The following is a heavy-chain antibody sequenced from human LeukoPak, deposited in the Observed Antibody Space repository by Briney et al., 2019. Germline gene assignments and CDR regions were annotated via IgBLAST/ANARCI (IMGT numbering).Heavy chain of an antibody. Sequence: GGSLRLSCAASGFTFSDYYMSWTRQAPGKGLEWVSYISSSGSTIYYADSVKGRFTISRDNAKNSLYLQMNSLRAEDTAVYYCARDHLIAVAGTSDYFDYWGQGTLVTVSS. V-gene: IGHV3-11*01. J-gene: IGHJ4*02. CDR3: ARDHLIAVAGTSDYFDY. D-gene: IGHD6-19*01. CDR2: ISSSGSTI. CDR1: GFTFSDYY.